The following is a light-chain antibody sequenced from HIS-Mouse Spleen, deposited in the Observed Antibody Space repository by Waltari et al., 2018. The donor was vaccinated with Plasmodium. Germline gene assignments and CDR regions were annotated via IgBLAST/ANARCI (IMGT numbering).Light chain of an antibody. V-gene: IGLV2-11*01. CDR3: CSYAGSYTWV. J-gene: IGLJ3*02. CDR1: SRDVGGYNY. CDR2: DVS. Sequence: QSALTQPRSVSGSPGQSVTISCTVTSRDVGGYNYVSCYQQHPGKAPKLMIYDVSKRPSGVPDRFSGSKSGNTASLTISGLQAEDEADYYCCSYAGSYTWVFGGGTKLTVL.